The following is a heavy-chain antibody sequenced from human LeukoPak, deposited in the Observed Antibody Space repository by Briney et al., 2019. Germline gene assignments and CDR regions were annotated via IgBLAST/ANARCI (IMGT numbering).Heavy chain of an antibody. CDR1: GFTFSSYG. Sequence: GGSLRLSCAASGFTFSSYGMHWVRQAPGKGLEWVAFIRYDGSIKYYADSVKGRFTISRDNSKNTLYLQMNSLRAEDTAVYYCARRAGAYSHPYDYWGQGTLVTVSS. V-gene: IGHV3-30*02. D-gene: IGHD4/OR15-4a*01. CDR3: ARRAGAYSHPYDY. CDR2: IRYDGSIK. J-gene: IGHJ4*02.